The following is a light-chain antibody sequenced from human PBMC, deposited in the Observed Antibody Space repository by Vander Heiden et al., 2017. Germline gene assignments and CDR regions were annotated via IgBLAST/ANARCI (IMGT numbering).Light chain of an antibody. J-gene: IGKJ1*01. V-gene: IGKV3-20*01. CDR3: QRYGNSPA. CDR1: QSVNNNY. Sequence: EIVLTQSPGTLSLSPGERVTISCRASQSVNNNYLAWYQHKPGQTPRLLIDRASSRASGIPDRFSGRGSGTDFTLTITRLEPEDFAIYYCQRYGNSPAFGQGTKVEIK. CDR2: RAS.